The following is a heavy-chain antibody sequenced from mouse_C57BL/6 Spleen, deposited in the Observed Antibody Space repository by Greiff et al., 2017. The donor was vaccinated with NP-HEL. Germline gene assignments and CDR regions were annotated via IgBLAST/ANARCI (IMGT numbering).Heavy chain of an antibody. Sequence: QVQLQQPGAELVMPGASVKLSCKASGYTFTSYWMHWVKQRPGQGLEWIGEIDPSDSSTNYNPKFKGKSTLTVDKSSSTAYMQLSSLTSEDSAVYYCARGTTVVALYYFDYWGQGTTLPVSS. CDR2: IDPSDSST. J-gene: IGHJ2*01. V-gene: IGHV1-69*01. CDR3: ARGTTVVALYYFDY. D-gene: IGHD1-1*01. CDR1: GYTFTSYW.